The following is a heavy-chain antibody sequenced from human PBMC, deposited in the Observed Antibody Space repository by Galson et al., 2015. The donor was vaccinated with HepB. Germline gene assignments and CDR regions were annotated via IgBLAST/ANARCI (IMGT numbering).Heavy chain of an antibody. CDR3: ARGLGYCSSTSCYGLDY. Sequence: SLRLSCAASGFTFSDYYMSWIRQAPGKGLEWVSYISSSGSTIYYADSVKGRFTISRDNAKNSLYLQMNSLRAEDTAVYYCARGLGYCSSTSCYGLDYWGQGTLVTVSS. CDR2: ISSSGSTI. CDR1: GFTFSDYY. D-gene: IGHD2-2*01. V-gene: IGHV3-11*01. J-gene: IGHJ4*02.